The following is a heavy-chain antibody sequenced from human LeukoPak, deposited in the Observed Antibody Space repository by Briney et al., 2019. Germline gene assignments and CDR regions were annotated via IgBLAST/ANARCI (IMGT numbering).Heavy chain of an antibody. J-gene: IGHJ6*02. CDR1: GYTFTSYD. Sequence: ASVKVSCKASGYTFTSYDINWVRQATGQGLEWMGWMNPNNGNTGYAQKFQGRVTMTRNTSISTAYMELSSLRSEDTAVYYYARGCGGSCYSSGYYGMDVWGQGTTVTVSS. CDR3: ARGCGGSCYSSGYYGMDV. CDR2: MNPNNGNT. D-gene: IGHD2-15*01. V-gene: IGHV1-8*01.